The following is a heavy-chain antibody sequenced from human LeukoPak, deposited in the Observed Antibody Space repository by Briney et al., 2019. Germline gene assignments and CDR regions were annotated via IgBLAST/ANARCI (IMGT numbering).Heavy chain of an antibody. V-gene: IGHV4-39*02. J-gene: IGHJ4*02. CDR1: GGSIRSSYYY. CDR2: IYDSGST. CDR3: ARDWQWLVLDY. Sequence: SETLSLTCTVSGGSIRSSYYYWGWIRQPPGKGLEWIGSIYDSGSTYYNPSLKSRVTISVDTSKNQFSLKLNSVTAADTAVYYCARDWQWLVLDYWGQGTLVTVSS. D-gene: IGHD6-19*01.